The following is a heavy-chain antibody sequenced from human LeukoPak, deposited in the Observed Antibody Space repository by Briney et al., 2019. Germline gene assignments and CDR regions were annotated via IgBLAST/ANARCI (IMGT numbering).Heavy chain of an antibody. CDR3: ARDHPYSSGWYGRVEALDL. D-gene: IGHD6-19*01. V-gene: IGHV1-2*02. CDR1: GFIFTGYY. J-gene: IGHJ3*01. CDR2: INANSGGT. Sequence: ASVKVSCKASGFIFTGYYMHWVRQAPGQGLEWMGCINANSGGTNYAQKFQGRVTMTRDTSISTAYMDLSRLRSDDTAVYYCARDHPYSSGWYGRVEALDLWGQGTTVAVSS.